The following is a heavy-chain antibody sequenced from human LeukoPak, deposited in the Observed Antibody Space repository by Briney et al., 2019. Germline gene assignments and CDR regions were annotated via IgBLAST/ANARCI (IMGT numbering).Heavy chain of an antibody. CDR1: GFTFDDYA. V-gene: IGHV3-9*01. CDR2: ISWNSGSI. CDR3: AKTHETDSSALDY. Sequence: PGGSLRLSCAASGFTFDDYAMHWVRQAPGKGLEWVSGISWNSGSIGYADSVKGRFTISRDNAKNSLYLQMNSLRAEDTALYYCAKTHETDSSALDYWGQGTLVTVSS. D-gene: IGHD6-6*01. J-gene: IGHJ4*02.